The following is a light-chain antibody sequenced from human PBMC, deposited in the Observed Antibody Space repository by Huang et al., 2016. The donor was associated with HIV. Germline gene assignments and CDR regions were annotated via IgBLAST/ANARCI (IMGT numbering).Light chain of an antibody. V-gene: IGKV4-1*01. Sequence: IVVTQSPDSLAVSLGETATLNCKSSQSLLFRSNNKNCLAWYQQKPGQPPTRLMSWATTRGSGVPSRFSGGGSGTDFTLTSSSLQAEDVAVYCCQQYFDVPWTFGRGTKVEIK. CDR1: QSLLFRSNNKNC. CDR2: WAT. J-gene: IGKJ1*01. CDR3: QQYFDVPWT.